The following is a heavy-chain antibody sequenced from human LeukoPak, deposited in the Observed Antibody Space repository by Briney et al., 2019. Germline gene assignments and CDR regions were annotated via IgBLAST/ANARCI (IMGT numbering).Heavy chain of an antibody. CDR2: IYPGDADT. Sequence: GEALQISFQSSGYNFNYYWIAWVRPMPGKGREWMGIIYPGDADTRYSTSFRGQVTISADKSINTAYLQWSSLEASDTAMYYCARHQNSYGSASHYDYWGQGTLVTVSS. D-gene: IGHD3-10*01. CDR1: GYNFNYYW. J-gene: IGHJ4*02. V-gene: IGHV5-51*01. CDR3: ARHQNSYGSASHYDY.